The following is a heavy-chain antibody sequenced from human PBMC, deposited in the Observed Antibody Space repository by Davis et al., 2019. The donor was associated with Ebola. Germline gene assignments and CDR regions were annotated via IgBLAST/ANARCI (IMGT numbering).Heavy chain of an antibody. V-gene: IGHV4-59*01. CDR1: GGSFSGYY. CDR2: IYYSGST. D-gene: IGHD4-23*01. CDR3: ARASYGGNSGLRY. Sequence: SETLSLTCAVYGGSFSGYYWSWIRQPPGKGLEWIGYIYYSGSTNYNPSLKSRVTISVDTSKNQFSLKLSSVTAADTAVYYCARASYGGNSGLRYWGQGTLVTVSS. J-gene: IGHJ4*02.